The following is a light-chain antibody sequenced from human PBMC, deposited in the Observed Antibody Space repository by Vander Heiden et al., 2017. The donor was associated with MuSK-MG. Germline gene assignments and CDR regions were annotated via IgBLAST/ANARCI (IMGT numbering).Light chain of an antibody. CDR3: KQYYTSPLT. J-gene: IGKJ4*01. Sequence: IVMTQSPDSLAVSLGQRATINPNSTQRVLSSSNNYNYFAWYQQKPGQPPQLLIYWASTRESGVPDRFSGGGSGTDFTLTISNLQAEDVAVYYCKQYYTSPLTFGGGTKVEIK. CDR2: WAS. CDR1: QRVLSSSNNYNY. V-gene: IGKV4-1*01.